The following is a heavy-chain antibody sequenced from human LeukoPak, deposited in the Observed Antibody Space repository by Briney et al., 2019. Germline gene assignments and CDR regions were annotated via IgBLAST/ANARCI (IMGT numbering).Heavy chain of an antibody. Sequence: SETLSLTCTVSGGSISSSSYDWGWIRQPPGKGLEWIGSIYYSGSTYYNPSIKSRVTISVGTSKNQFSLKLSSVTAADTAVYYRARQMVWFGELLHFDYWGQGTLVTVSS. CDR1: GGSISSSSYD. V-gene: IGHV4-39*01. J-gene: IGHJ4*02. CDR2: IYYSGST. D-gene: IGHD3-10*01. CDR3: ARQMVWFGELLHFDY.